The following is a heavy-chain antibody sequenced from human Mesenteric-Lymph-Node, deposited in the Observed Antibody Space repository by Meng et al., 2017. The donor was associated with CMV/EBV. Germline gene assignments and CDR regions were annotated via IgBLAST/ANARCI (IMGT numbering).Heavy chain of an antibody. CDR1: GFTVSSNY. D-gene: IGHD4-17*01. J-gene: IGHJ5*02. Sequence: GGSLRLSCAASGFTVSSNYMNWVRQASGKGLEWVSVIYRGGSTYYADSVMGRFTISRDNSNNMVYLQMNSLRAEDTAVYYCARDLLNYGDSPGRFDPWGQGTLVTVSS. CDR2: IYRGGST. CDR3: ARDLLNYGDSPGRFDP. V-gene: IGHV3-66*02.